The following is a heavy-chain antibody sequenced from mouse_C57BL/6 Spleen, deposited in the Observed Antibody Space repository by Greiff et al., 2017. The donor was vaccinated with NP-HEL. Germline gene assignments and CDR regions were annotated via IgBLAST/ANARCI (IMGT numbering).Heavy chain of an antibody. Sequence: VQLQQSGPELVKPGASVKISCKASGYTFTDYYMNWVKQSHGKSLEWIGDINPNNGGTSYNQKFKGKATLTVDKSSSTAYMELRSLTSEDSAVYYCASPLTTVVAPVAYWGQGTLVTVSA. CDR1: GYTFTDYY. CDR3: ASPLTTVVAPVAY. V-gene: IGHV1-26*01. D-gene: IGHD1-1*01. CDR2: INPNNGGT. J-gene: IGHJ3*01.